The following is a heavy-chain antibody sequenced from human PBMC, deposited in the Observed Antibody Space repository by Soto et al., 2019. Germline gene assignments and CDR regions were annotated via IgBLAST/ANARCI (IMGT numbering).Heavy chain of an antibody. Sequence: QVQLVQSGAEVKKPGSSVKVSCKTSRDTFNKYAFNWVRQAPGQGLEWMGWIIPIFSSRNYAEKFQGRVTITAEDFTSTAYMELRSRRFEDTAVYYCARGETYLGVWGQVTTVTVSS. D-gene: IGHD3-16*01. CDR3: ARGETYLGV. V-gene: IGHV1-69*01. J-gene: IGHJ6*02. CDR2: IIPIFSSR. CDR1: RDTFNKYA.